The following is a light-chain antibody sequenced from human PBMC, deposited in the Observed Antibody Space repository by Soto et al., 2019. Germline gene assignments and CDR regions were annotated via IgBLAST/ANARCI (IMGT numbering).Light chain of an antibody. CDR3: QQLNSYPRT. CDR2: AAS. Sequence: DIQLTQSPSFLSASVGDRVTITCRASQGISSYLAWYQQKPGKAPKLLIYAASTLQSGVPSRFSGSGSGTEFPLTISSLQPEDFATYYWQQLNSYPRTFGPGTKVDIK. V-gene: IGKV1-9*01. J-gene: IGKJ3*01. CDR1: QGISSY.